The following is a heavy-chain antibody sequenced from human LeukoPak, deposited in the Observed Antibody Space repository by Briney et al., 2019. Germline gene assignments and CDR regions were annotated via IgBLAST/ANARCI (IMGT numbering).Heavy chain of an antibody. V-gene: IGHV4-39*07. Sequence: PSETLSLTCSVSGGSISSSSHYWDWIRQPPGEGLEWIGSIYYSGSTYYNPSLKSRVTISVDTSKNQFSLKLTSVTAADTAVYYCARGAAAASPLDPWGQGTLVTVSS. CDR2: IYYSGST. D-gene: IGHD6-13*01. CDR3: ARGAAAASPLDP. J-gene: IGHJ5*02. CDR1: GGSISSSSHY.